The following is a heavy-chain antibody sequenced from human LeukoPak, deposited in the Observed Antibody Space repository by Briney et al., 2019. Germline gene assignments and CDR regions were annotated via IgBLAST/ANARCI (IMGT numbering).Heavy chain of an antibody. CDR2: INPNSGGT. Sequence: ASVKVSCKASGYTFTGYYMHWVRQAPGQGLEWMGWINPNSGGTNYAQKFQGRVTMTRDTSISTAYMELSRLRSDDTAVYYCAREGYDFWSGYYDNWFDPWGQGTLVTVSS. CDR1: GYTFTGYY. J-gene: IGHJ5*02. CDR3: AREGYDFWSGYYDNWFDP. V-gene: IGHV1-2*02. D-gene: IGHD3-3*01.